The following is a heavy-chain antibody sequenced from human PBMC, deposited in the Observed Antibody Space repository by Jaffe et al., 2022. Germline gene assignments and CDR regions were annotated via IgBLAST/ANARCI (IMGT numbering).Heavy chain of an antibody. CDR3: AHRQGYTGYYYDSSGYLRPGAFDI. J-gene: IGHJ3*02. V-gene: IGHV2-5*02. CDR1: GFSLSTSGVG. D-gene: IGHD3-22*01. Sequence: QITLKESGPTLVKPTQTLTLTCTFSGFSLSTSGVGVGWIRQPPGKALEWLALIYWDDDKRYSPSLKSRLTITKDTSKNQVVLTMTNMDPVDTATYYCAHRQGYTGYYYDSSGYLRPGAFDIWGQGTMVTVSS. CDR2: IYWDDDK.